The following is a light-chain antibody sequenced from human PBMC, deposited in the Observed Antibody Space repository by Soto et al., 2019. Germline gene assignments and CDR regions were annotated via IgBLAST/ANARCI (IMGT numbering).Light chain of an antibody. J-gene: IGKJ1*01. CDR2: GAS. CDR1: QSVSSSY. CDR3: QQYGSSRT. Sequence: EIVLTQSPGTLSLSPGERATLSCMASQSVSSSYLAWYQQEPGQAPRLLIYGASSRATGIPDRFSGSGSGTDFTLTISRLEPEDFAVYYCQQYGSSRTFGQGTKVDI. V-gene: IGKV3-20*01.